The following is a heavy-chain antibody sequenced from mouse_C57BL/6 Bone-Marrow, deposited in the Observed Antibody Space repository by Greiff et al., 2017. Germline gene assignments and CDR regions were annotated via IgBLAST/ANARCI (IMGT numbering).Heavy chain of an antibody. J-gene: IGHJ2*01. V-gene: IGHV1-39*01. CDR3: ARRRTPLYYFDC. CDR1: GYSFTDYN. CDR2: INPNYGTT. Sequence: EVQLKESGPELVKPAASVKISCKASGYSFTDYNMNWVKQSTGKSLEWIGVINPNYGTTSYNQKFKGKATLTVDQSSSTAYMQLNSLTSEDSAVYYCARRRTPLYYFDCWGKGTTRTGSS.